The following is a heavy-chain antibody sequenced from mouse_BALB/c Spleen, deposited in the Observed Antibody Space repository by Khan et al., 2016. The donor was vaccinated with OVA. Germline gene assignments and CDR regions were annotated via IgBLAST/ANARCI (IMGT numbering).Heavy chain of an antibody. V-gene: IGHV2-4-1*01. CDR3: AIKSYRYDFTY. Sequence: QVQLKQSGPGLVQPSQSLSITCTVSGFSLTTYGVHWVRQSPGKGLEWLGLIWSGGNTDYNAAFISRLSISTENTKSQVFFKMNSLQAYDTAIYFCAIKSYRYDFTYWGQGTLVTVSA. CDR1: GFSLTTYG. J-gene: IGHJ3*01. CDR2: IWSGGNT. D-gene: IGHD2-14*01.